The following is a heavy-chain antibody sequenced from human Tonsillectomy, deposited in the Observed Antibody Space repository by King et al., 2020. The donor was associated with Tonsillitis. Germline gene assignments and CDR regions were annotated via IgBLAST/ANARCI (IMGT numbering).Heavy chain of an antibody. CDR3: AKDKIVVVPTARKSFYYMDV. Sequence: VQLVESGGGLVQPGRSLRLSCAASGFTFDDYAMHWVRQAPGKGLEWVSGISWNSGTIGYAQSVKGRFTISRDNAKNPLSLQMNSPRAEDTALYYCAKDKIVVVPTARKSFYYMDVWGKGTTVTVSS. CDR1: GFTFDDYA. D-gene: IGHD2-2*01. J-gene: IGHJ6*03. V-gene: IGHV3-9*01. CDR2: ISWNSGTI.